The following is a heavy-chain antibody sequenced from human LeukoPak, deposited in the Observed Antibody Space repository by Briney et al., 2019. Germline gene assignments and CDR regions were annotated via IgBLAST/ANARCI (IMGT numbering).Heavy chain of an antibody. CDR2: ISRSSSFI. J-gene: IGHJ4*02. V-gene: IGHV3-21*01. CDR1: GFTFSNYS. Sequence: PGGSLRLSCAASGFTFSNYSMNLVRQAPGKGLEWGSFISRSSSFIYYADSVKGRFTISRDNAKNALYLQMNSRRAGDTAVYYCARLAVAGTDFDYWGQGTLVTVSS. D-gene: IGHD6-19*01. CDR3: ARLAVAGTDFDY.